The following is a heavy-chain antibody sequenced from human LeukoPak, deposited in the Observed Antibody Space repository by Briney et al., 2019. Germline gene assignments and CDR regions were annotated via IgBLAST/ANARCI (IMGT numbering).Heavy chain of an antibody. Sequence: PSQTLSLTCTVSGGSISSSSYYWGWIRQPPGKGLEWIGSIYYSGSTYYNPSLKSRVTISVDTSKNQFSLKLSSVTAADTAVYYCARRVLKMATIPYFDYWGQGTLVTVSS. J-gene: IGHJ4*02. CDR1: GGSISSSSYY. CDR3: ARRVLKMATIPYFDY. CDR2: IYYSGST. D-gene: IGHD5-24*01. V-gene: IGHV4-39*01.